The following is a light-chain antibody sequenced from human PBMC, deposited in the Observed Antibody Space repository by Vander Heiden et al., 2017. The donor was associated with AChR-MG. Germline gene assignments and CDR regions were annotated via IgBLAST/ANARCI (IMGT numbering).Light chain of an antibody. V-gene: IGLV3-19*01. J-gene: IGLJ3*02. CDR1: SLRDYY. CDR3: YSRDSSGNHLAWV. CDR2: NRN. Sequence: SSELTQDPAVSVASGQTVRITCQGDSLRDYYASWYQQRPGQAPILVIYNRNNRPSGIPDRFSGSSSGSAASLTITGAQAEDEADYYCYSRDSSGNHLAWVFGGGTKLTVL.